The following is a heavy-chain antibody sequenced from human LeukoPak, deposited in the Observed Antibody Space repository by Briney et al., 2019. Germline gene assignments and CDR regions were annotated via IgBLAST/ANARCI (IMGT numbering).Heavy chain of an antibody. J-gene: IGHJ6*03. CDR3: ARTNYYGSGSYYMENNYYYYMDV. Sequence: ASVKVSCKASGGTFSSYAISWVRQAPGQGLEWMGGIIPIFGTANYTQKFQGRVTITADESTSTAYMELSSLRSEDTAVYYCARTNYYGSGSYYMENNYYYYMDVWGKGTTVTISS. V-gene: IGHV1-69*13. D-gene: IGHD3-10*01. CDR1: GGTFSSYA. CDR2: IIPIFGTA.